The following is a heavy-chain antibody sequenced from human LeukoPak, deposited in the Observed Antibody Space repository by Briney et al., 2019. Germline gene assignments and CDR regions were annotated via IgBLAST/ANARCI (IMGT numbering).Heavy chain of an antibody. V-gene: IGHV1-24*01. Sequence: ASVKVSCKVSGKTLTEVSMHWVQQGPGKGLEWMGGFDPEDGETIYAQKFQGRITMTEDTSTDTAYMELSSLRSEDTAVYYCASSGSNGWYGGADAFDIWGQGTMVTVSS. CDR1: GKTLTEVS. D-gene: IGHD6-19*01. CDR3: ASSGSNGWYGGADAFDI. CDR2: FDPEDGET. J-gene: IGHJ3*02.